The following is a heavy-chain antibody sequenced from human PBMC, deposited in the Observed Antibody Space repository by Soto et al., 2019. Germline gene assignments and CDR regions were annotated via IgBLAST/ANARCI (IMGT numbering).Heavy chain of an antibody. CDR2: SARIRRTL. Sequence: SVTVSCKPSGCTFSSYRINWVRQAAGNGLKWDGGSARIRRTLDYPLTFQGRISITADYPARTSYMELRSVRYQDAAGYCSVGESGANLIDTWGQGTLVTVSS. V-gene: IGHV1-69*10. CDR3: VGESGANLIDT. J-gene: IGHJ5*02. D-gene: IGHD3-10*01. CDR1: GCTFSSYR.